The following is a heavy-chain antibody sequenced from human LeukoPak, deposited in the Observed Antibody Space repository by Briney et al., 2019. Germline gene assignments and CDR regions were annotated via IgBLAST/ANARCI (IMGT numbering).Heavy chain of an antibody. CDR3: AKGGYFAYDF. Sequence: GGSLRLSCAASGFIFSTTDMGWVRQTPGKGLEWVSAISGRSAATYYADSVTSRFTISRDNSRNTLYLQMHSLRAEDTAIYFCAKGGYFAYDFWGQGTKVTVSP. V-gene: IGHV3-23*01. CDR2: ISGRSAAT. CDR1: GFIFSTTD. D-gene: IGHD2-2*03. J-gene: IGHJ3*01.